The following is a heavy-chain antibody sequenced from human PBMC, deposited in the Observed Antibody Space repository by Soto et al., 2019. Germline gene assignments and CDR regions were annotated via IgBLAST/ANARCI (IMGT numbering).Heavy chain of an antibody. CDR1: GFPFSNAW. J-gene: IGHJ4*01. D-gene: IGHD3-22*01. CDR2: IKSKTDGGTP. V-gene: IGHV3-15*07. Sequence: GGSLRLSCAASGFPFSNAWINWVRQAPGKGLEWVGRIKSKTDGGTPDYAAPVKGRFAISRDDSKNMVYLQMNGLKTEDTGIYYCTTDSYSSIIVVRFDYWGHGTLVTVSS. CDR3: TTDSYSSIIVVRFDY.